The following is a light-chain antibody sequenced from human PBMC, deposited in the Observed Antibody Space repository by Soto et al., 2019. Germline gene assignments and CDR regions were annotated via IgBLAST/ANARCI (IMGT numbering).Light chain of an antibody. CDR3: CSFAGGSTYV. J-gene: IGLJ1*01. Sequence: QSALTQPASVSGSPGQSITLSCTGTSSDVGSYNLVSWYQQHPGKAPKLVISEGGKRPSGVSNRFSGSKSGNTASLTISGLQAEDEADYYCCSFAGGSTYVFGTGTKSPS. CDR2: EGG. V-gene: IGLV2-23*01. CDR1: SSDVGSYNL.